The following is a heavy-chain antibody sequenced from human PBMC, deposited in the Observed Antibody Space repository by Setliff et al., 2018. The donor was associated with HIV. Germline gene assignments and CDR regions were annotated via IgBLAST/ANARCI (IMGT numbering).Heavy chain of an antibody. J-gene: IGHJ6*03. CDR2: IIPIYGTG. Sequence: SVKVSCKASGGTFSTYAISWVRQAPGQGLEWMGGIIPIYGTGDYAQKFQGRVTITADESTSTAHMELSSLRSEDTAVYYCARGLDVGATKGYYYYYMDVWGKGTTVTVSS. D-gene: IGHD1-26*01. CDR1: GGTFSTYA. V-gene: IGHV1-69*13. CDR3: ARGLDVGATKGYYYYYMDV.